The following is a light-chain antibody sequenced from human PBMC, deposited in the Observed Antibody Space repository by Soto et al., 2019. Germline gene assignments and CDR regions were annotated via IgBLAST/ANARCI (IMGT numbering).Light chain of an antibody. V-gene: IGKV3-15*01. CDR2: GAS. CDR1: QSVSSN. CDR3: QQYNNWPFT. Sequence: EIVMTQSPATLSVSPGERATLSCRASQSVSSNLAWYQQKPGQAPRLLIYGASTRATGIPARFSGSGSGTKFTLTISSLQSEDFAVYDCQQYNNWPFTFGRGTKVDIK. J-gene: IGKJ3*01.